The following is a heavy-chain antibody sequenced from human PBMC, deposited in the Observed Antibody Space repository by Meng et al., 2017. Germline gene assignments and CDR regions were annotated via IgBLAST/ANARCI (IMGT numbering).Heavy chain of an antibody. CDR1: GFSFSSYW. CDR2: IKQDESEK. Sequence: GESLKISCAASGFSFSSYWMSWVRQAPGKGLDWVANIKQDESEKYYVDSVKGRFTISRDNAKNSLYLQMNSLRAEDTTVYYYARLNTAAYRRDFYYWGQGTLVTSPQ. D-gene: IGHD6-13*01. J-gene: IGHJ4*02. V-gene: IGHV3-7*01. CDR3: ARLNTAAYRRDFYY.